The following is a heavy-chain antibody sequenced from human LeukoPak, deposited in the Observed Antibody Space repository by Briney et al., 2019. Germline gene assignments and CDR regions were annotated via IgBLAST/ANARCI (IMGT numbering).Heavy chain of an antibody. Sequence: PGGSLRLSCAASGFTFDDYAMHWVRQVPGKGLEWVSLISWDGGSTYYADSVKGRFTISRDNSKNSLYLQMNSLRAEDSALYFCSRGVIIDFYYYYMDVWGKGTTVTVSS. CDR2: ISWDGGST. CDR3: SRGVIIDFYYYYMDV. J-gene: IGHJ6*03. V-gene: IGHV3-43D*03. CDR1: GFTFDDYA. D-gene: IGHD3-10*01.